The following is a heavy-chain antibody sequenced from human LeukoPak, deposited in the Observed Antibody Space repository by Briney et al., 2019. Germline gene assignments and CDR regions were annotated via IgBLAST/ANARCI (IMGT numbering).Heavy chain of an antibody. V-gene: IGHV3-30*03. CDR2: ISYDGSNK. CDR1: GFTFSSYG. Sequence: GRSLRLSCAASGFTFSSYGMHWVRQAPGKGLEWVAVISYDGSNKYYADSVKGRFTISRDNSKNTLYLQMNSLRAEDTAVYYCATRGSSGSSFDYWGQGTLVTVSS. D-gene: IGHD6-6*01. J-gene: IGHJ4*02. CDR3: ATRGSSGSSFDY.